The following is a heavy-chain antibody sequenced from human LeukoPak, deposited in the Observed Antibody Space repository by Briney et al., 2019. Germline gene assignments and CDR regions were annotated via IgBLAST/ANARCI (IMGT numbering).Heavy chain of an antibody. CDR3: ARDRSGWYTASDY. J-gene: IGHJ4*02. CDR2: IWYDGSNK. Sequence: GRSLRLSCAASGFTFSSYAMHWVRQAPGKGLEWVAVIWYDGSNKYYADSVKGRFTISRDNSKNTLYLQMNSLRAEDTAVYYCARDRSGWYTASDYWGQGTLVTVSS. D-gene: IGHD6-19*01. CDR1: GFTFSSYA. V-gene: IGHV3-33*08.